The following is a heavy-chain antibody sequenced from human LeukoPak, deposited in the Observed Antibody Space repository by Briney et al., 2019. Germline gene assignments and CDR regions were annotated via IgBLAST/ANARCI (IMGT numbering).Heavy chain of an antibody. CDR1: GSTFSEHS. J-gene: IGHJ4*02. D-gene: IGHD3-10*01. CDR3: AKISNGAIKTSDY. V-gene: IGHV3-72*01. CDR2: SRNKANSYST. Sequence: PGGCPSLACSASGSTFSEHSMGWGRQAPGKGLEWVGRSRNKANSYSTEYAASVKGRFTISRDDSKNSLYLQMNSLKTEDTAVYYCAKISNGAIKTSDYWGQGTLVTVSS.